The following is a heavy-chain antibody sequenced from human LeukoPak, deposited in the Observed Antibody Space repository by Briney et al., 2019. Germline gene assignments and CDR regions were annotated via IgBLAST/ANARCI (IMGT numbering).Heavy chain of an antibody. CDR1: GFTFSNAW. V-gene: IGHV3-15*01. D-gene: IGHD3-22*01. CDR2: IKSKTDGGTT. Sequence: GGSLRLSCAASGFTFSNAWMSWVRQAPGKGLERVGRIKSKTDGGTTDYAAPVKGRFTISRDDSKNTLYLQMNSLKTEDTAVYYCTRDSYYDSSGSWGQGTLVTVSS. J-gene: IGHJ4*02. CDR3: TRDSYYDSSGS.